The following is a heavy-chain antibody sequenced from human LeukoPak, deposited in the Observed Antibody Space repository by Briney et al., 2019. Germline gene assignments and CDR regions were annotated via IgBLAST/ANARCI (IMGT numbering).Heavy chain of an antibody. Sequence: PGGSLRLSCAASGFSVSNNYMSWVRQAPGKGLEWVSIIYSDGRTYYADSVKGRFTISRDNSKNTLDLQMNSLRVEDTAVYYCAGDTNSWLRADYWGQGTLVTVSS. CDR3: AGDTNSWLRADY. CDR2: IYSDGRT. D-gene: IGHD6-13*01. V-gene: IGHV3-66*01. J-gene: IGHJ4*02. CDR1: GFSVSNNY.